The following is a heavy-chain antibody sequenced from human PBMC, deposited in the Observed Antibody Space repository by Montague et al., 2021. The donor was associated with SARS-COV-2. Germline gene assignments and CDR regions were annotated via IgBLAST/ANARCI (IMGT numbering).Heavy chain of an antibody. J-gene: IGHJ4*02. CDR3: ARGMHYYDSSGYYFDY. CDR1: GGSISSYY. V-gene: IGHV4-59*01. CDR2: IYYSGST. D-gene: IGHD3-22*01. Sequence: SETLSLTCTLSGGSISSYYWSWIRQPPGKGLEWIGYIYYSGSTNXNPSLKSRVTISVDTSKNQFSLKLSSVTAADTAVYYCARGMHYYDSSGYYFDYWGQGTLVTVSS.